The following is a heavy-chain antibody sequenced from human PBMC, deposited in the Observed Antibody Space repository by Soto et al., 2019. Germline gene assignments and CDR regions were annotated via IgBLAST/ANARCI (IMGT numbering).Heavy chain of an antibody. CDR1: GFTFSTYS. V-gene: IGHV3-21*01. CDR3: ARYDSSGYYWPYYYYGMDV. Sequence: GGSLRLSCAASGFTFSTYSMNWVRQAPGKGLEWVSSISSSSSYIYYADSVKGRFTISRDNAKNSLYLQMNSLRAEDTAVYYCARYDSSGYYWPYYYYGMDVWGQGTTVTSP. CDR2: ISSSSSYI. D-gene: IGHD3-22*01. J-gene: IGHJ6*02.